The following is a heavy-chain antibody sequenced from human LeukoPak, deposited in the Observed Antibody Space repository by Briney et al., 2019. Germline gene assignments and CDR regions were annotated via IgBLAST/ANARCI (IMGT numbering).Heavy chain of an antibody. CDR2: IYYSGST. CDR3: AAEQVGAIDY. J-gene: IGHJ4*02. D-gene: IGHD1-26*01. CDR1: GASISSYY. Sequence: SETLSLTCTVSGASISSYYWSWIRQPPGKGLEWIGYIYYSGSTNYNPSLKSRVTISVDTSKNQFSLKLSSVTAADTAVYYCAAEQVGAIDYWGQGTLVTVSS. V-gene: IGHV4-59*01.